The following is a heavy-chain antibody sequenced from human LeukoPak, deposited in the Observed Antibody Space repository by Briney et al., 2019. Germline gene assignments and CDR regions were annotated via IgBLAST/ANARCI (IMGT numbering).Heavy chain of an antibody. CDR3: AKDDDWGRFNH. CDR1: GFTFSSYS. J-gene: IGHJ1*01. CDR2: ISPRGDIT. V-gene: IGHV3-23*01. Sequence: PGGSLRLSCAASGFTFSSYSMNWVRQAPGKGLEWVSGISPRGDITHYKDSVRGRFTISRDNFKNTVSLQLNSLRAEDTAMYYCAKDDDWGRFNHWGQGTLVTVSS. D-gene: IGHD3-16*01.